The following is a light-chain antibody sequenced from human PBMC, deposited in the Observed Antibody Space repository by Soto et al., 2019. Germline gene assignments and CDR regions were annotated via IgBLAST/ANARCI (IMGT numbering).Light chain of an antibody. CDR1: QGLSSTY. CDR2: ATS. J-gene: IGKJ1*01. CDR3: QQYNSFSWT. V-gene: IGKV3-20*01. Sequence: EIVLTQSPGTLSLSPGQRATLSCKASQGLSSTYLAWYQQKPGRAPRLLIYATSRRVTGIPDRFSGSGSGTEFTLTISSLQPDDFATYYCQQYNSFSWTFGQGTKVDIK.